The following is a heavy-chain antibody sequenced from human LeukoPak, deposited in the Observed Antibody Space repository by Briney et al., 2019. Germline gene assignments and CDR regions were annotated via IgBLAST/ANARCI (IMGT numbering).Heavy chain of an antibody. Sequence: GGSLRLSCAASGFTFSSYAMSWVRQAPGKGLEWVSAVSGSGGGTYSAASVTGRFPISRDNSKNTLYLQMNSLRAEDMAVYYCAKEVTAIRRGYFDYWGQGTLVTVSS. CDR1: GFTFSSYA. V-gene: IGHV3-23*01. J-gene: IGHJ4*02. D-gene: IGHD2-21*02. CDR2: VSGSGGGT. CDR3: AKEVTAIRRGYFDY.